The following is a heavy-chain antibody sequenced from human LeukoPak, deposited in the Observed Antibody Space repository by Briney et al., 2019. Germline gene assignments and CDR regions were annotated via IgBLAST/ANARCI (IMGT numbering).Heavy chain of an antibody. Sequence: GRSLRLSCAAYGFTFSSYGMHWVRQAPGKGLKWVAVISYDGSNKYYADSVKGRFTISRDNSKNTLYLQMNSLRAEDTAAYYCAKDNLRGEAFDYWGQGTLVTVSS. CDR3: AKDNLRGEAFDY. V-gene: IGHV3-30*18. D-gene: IGHD3-10*01. J-gene: IGHJ4*02. CDR2: ISYDGSNK. CDR1: GFTFSSYG.